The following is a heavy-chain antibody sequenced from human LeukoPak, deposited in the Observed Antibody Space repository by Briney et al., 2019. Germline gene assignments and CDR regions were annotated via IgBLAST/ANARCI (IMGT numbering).Heavy chain of an antibody. J-gene: IGHJ4*02. CDR1: GGTFSSYA. CDR3: ARVDIGAAYYDGLYYFDY. V-gene: IGHV1-69*13. D-gene: IGHD3-22*01. Sequence: ASVKVSCKASGGTFSSYAISWVRQAPGQGLEWMGGIIPIFGTANYAQKFQGRVTITADGSTSTAYMELSSLRSEDTAVYHCARVDIGAAYYDGLYYFDYWGQGTLVTVSS. CDR2: IIPIFGTA.